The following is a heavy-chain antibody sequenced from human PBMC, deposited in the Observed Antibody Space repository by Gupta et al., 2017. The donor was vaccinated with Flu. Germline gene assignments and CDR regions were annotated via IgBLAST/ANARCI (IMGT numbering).Heavy chain of an antibody. CDR3: AKDPGGYSHAT. Sequence: EVQLLESGGGLVQPWGSLRLSCAASGFTFSSFAMSWVRQAPVKGLEWVSAITASGGGTYYADSVKGRFTISRDNSKNTLYLQMNSLRAEDTAVYYCAKDPGGYSHATWGQGTLVTVSS. V-gene: IGHV3-23*01. J-gene: IGHJ4*02. D-gene: IGHD5-18*01. CDR1: GFTFSSFA. CDR2: ITASGGGT.